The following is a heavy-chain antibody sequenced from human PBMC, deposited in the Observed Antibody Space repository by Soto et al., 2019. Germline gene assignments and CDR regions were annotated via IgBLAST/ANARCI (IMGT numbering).Heavy chain of an antibody. CDR2: IWYDGSNK. Sequence: QVQLVESGGGVVQPGRSLRLSCAASGFTFSSYGMHWVRQAPGKGLEWVAVIWYDGSNKYYADSVKGRFTISRDNSKNTLYLQMNRLRAEDTAVYYCARDIRILWFGELSAIDYWGQGTLVTVSS. V-gene: IGHV3-33*01. J-gene: IGHJ4*02. CDR1: GFTFSSYG. CDR3: ARDIRILWFGELSAIDY. D-gene: IGHD3-10*01.